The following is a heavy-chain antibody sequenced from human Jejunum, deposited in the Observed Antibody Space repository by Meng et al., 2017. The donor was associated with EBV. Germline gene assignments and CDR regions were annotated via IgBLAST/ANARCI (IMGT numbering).Heavy chain of an antibody. CDR2: VNHSGSG. D-gene: IGHD2-2*01. J-gene: IGHJ4*02. CDR1: CGSISSCY. V-gene: IGHV4-34*02. CDR3: ARVAFSYSTSSLDS. Sequence: QLQLQQWGPGLVKPSETLSLTCAVYCGSISSCYWSWSRQHQATGMGLVGDVNHSGSGNSNPSLSSRVTISVEASKYQFSLRLNSVTAADTAVYYCARVAFSYSTSSLDSWGQGTLVTVSS.